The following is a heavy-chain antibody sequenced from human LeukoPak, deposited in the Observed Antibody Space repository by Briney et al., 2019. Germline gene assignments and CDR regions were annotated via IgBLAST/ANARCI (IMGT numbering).Heavy chain of an antibody. Sequence: GGSLRLSCAASGFTVSSYYMKWVRHAPGKGLQWVSVIYSGGSKYYADSVKGRFAISRDNSKDTVYLQMNSLRAEDTGVYYCARGMRGDDGDSEASDYWGQGTLGTVSS. CDR2: IYSGGSK. V-gene: IGHV3-53*01. D-gene: IGHD4-17*01. J-gene: IGHJ4*02. CDR3: ARGMRGDDGDSEASDY. CDR1: GFTVSSYY.